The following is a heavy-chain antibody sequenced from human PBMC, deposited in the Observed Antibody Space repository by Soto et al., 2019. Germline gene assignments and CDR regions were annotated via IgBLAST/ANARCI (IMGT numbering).Heavy chain of an antibody. CDR3: ARGPGIAAVDY. J-gene: IGHJ4*02. Sequence: GGSMRLSCAASGFTVSSNYMSWVRQAPGKGLEWVSVIYSGGSTYYADSVKGRFTISRDNSKNTLYLQMNSLRAEDTAVYYCARGPGIAAVDYWGQGTLVTVSS. D-gene: IGHD6-13*01. V-gene: IGHV3-53*01. CDR1: GFTVSSNY. CDR2: IYSGGST.